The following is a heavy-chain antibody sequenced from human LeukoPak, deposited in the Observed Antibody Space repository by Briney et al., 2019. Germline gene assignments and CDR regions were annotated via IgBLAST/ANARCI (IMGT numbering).Heavy chain of an antibody. CDR1: GYTFTSYA. CDR3: ATGGNIVATIPYDY. Sequence: ASVKVSCKASGYTFTSYAMHWVRQAPGQRLEWMGWINAGNGNTKYSQKFQGRVTITRDTSASTAYMELSSRRSEDTAVYYCATGGNIVATIPYDYWGQGTLVTVSS. J-gene: IGHJ4*02. D-gene: IGHD5-12*01. V-gene: IGHV1-3*01. CDR2: INAGNGNT.